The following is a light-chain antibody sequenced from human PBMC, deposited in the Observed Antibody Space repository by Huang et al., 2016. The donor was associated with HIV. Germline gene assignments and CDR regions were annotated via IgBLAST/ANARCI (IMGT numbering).Light chain of an antibody. Sequence: VMTQSPATLSVSPGGRATLSGRASESILRNLAWYQQRPGQPPRLLIYGASVRLPVIPDRFRGSGAGTEFSLTISSLQSEDFAVYYCQQYNKWPPYTYGQGTKLEIK. CDR2: GAS. V-gene: IGKV3-15*01. J-gene: IGKJ2*01. CDR1: ESILRN. CDR3: QQYNKWPPYT.